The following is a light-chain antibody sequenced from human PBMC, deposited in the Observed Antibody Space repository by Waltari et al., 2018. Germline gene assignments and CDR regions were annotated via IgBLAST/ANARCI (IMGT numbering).Light chain of an antibody. V-gene: IGKV2-28*01. Sequence: TAVTPSPLSLPVTTGQPASIFCRCSHIRLLSNGYNYLDWYLQNPGQYPQPLIYLGYKRASGVPDRVSGSGAGTNFTLRVSRVETEDVGVYYCMQGIQSYTFGQGTKLEMK. CDR3: MQGIQSYT. CDR2: LGY. CDR1: HIRLLSNGYNY. J-gene: IGKJ2*01.